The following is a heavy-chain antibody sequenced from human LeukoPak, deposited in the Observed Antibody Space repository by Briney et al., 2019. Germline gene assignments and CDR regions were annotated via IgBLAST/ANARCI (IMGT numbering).Heavy chain of an antibody. CDR1: GGSISSGDYY. CDR2: IYYSGST. J-gene: IGHJ4*02. D-gene: IGHD3-22*01. V-gene: IGHV4-30-4*01. Sequence: PSETLSLTCTVSGGSISSGDYYWSWIRQPPGKGLEWIGYIYYSGSTYYNPSLKSRVTISVDTSKNQFSLKLSSVTAADTAVYYCARYDSSGYSFDYWGQGTLVTVSS. CDR3: ARYDSSGYSFDY.